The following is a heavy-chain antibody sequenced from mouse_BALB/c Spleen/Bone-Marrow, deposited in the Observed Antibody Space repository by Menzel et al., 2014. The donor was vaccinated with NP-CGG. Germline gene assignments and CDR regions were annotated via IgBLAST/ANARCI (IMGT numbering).Heavy chain of an antibody. J-gene: IGHJ2*01. Sequence: VQLQQSGAELVKPGASVKLSCTAPGFNIKDTYMHWVKQRPEQGLEWIGRIDPANGNTKYDPKFQGKATITADTSSNTAYLQLSSLTSGDTAVYDCARYRLGTYFDYWGQGTTLTVSS. D-gene: IGHD1-2*01. CDR1: GFNIKDTY. V-gene: IGHV14-3*02. CDR3: ARYRLGTYFDY. CDR2: IDPANGNT.